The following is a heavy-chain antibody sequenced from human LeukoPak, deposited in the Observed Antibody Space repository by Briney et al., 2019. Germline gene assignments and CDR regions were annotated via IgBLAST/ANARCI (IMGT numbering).Heavy chain of an antibody. V-gene: IGHV4-59*08. CDR1: SGFVSSYY. CDR2: IYHTGSN. CDR3: ARARYTNSWYAVDI. D-gene: IGHD6-13*01. J-gene: IGHJ3*02. Sequence: SETLSLTCLVSSGFVSSYYWTWIRQPPGKGLEWIGYIYHTGSNNYSPSLKSRATMYVDTSKNQLSLKLSSVPAADTAMYYCARARYTNSWYAVDIWGQGTMVTVSS.